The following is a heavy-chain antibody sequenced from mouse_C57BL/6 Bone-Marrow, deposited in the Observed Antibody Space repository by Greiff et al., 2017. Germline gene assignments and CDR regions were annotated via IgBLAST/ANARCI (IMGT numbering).Heavy chain of an antibody. CDR1: GYTFTSYW. J-gene: IGHJ3*01. V-gene: IGHV1-52*01. Sequence: QVQLQQPGAELVRPGSSVKLSCKASGYTFTSYWMHWVKQRPIQGLEWIGNIDPSDSETHYNQKFKDKATLTVDKSSITAYMQLSSLTSEDSAVYYCAREDYSNFGGFAYWGQGTLVTVSA. CDR2: IDPSDSET. D-gene: IGHD2-5*01. CDR3: AREDYSNFGGFAY.